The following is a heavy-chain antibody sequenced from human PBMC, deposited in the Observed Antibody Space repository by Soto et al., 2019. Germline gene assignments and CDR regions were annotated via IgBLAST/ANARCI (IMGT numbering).Heavy chain of an antibody. CDR3: ARGGGFCGGDCYKGGIDY. D-gene: IGHD2-21*02. CDR2: ISFDGNNK. Sequence: QVQLVESGGGVVQPGRSLRLSCVASGFPFSPYTMHWVRQAPGKGLEWVAVISFDGNNKYYADSVKGRFAISRDDSKNTLYLQMGSLRDEDTAVYYCARGGGFCGGDCYKGGIDYWGQGTLVTVSS. V-gene: IGHV3-30*09. J-gene: IGHJ4*02. CDR1: GFPFSPYT.